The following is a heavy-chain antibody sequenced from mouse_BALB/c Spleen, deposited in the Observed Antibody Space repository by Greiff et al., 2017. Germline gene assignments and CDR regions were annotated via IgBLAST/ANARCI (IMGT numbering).Heavy chain of an antibody. J-gene: IGHJ4*01. Sequence: VQLQQSGAELAKPGASVKMSCKASGYTFTSYWLHWVKQRPGQGLEWIGYINPSTGYTEYNQKFKDQATLTADKSSSTAYMQLGSLTSEDSAVYYCAREGIYYGSRGRNAMDYWGQGTAVTVSS. CDR3: AREGIYYGSRGRNAMDY. CDR2: INPSTGYT. V-gene: IGHV1-7*01. D-gene: IGHD1-1*01. CDR1: GYTFTSYW.